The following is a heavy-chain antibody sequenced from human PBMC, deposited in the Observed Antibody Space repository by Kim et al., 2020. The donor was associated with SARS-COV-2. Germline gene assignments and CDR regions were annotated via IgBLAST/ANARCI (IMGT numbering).Heavy chain of an antibody. V-gene: IGHV1-8*01. CDR1: GYTFTSYD. Sequence: ASVKVSCKASGYTFTSYDINWVRQATGQGLEWMGWMNPNSGNTGYAQQFQGRVTMTSNTSISTAYMELSSLRSEDTAVYYCSRLYRGVYAIFDYYYYMDV. J-gene: IGHJ6*03. CDR2: MNPNSGNT. D-gene: IGHD2-8*01. CDR3: SRLYRGVYAIFDYYYYMDV.